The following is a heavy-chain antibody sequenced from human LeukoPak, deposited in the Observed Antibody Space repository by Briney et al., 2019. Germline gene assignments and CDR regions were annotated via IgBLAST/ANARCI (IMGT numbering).Heavy chain of an antibody. J-gene: IGHJ5*02. V-gene: IGHV3-30*14. CDR2: ISYDGSNK. CDR3: ARARYCTNGVCYSWFDP. Sequence: GGSLRLSCAASGFTFSSYAIHWVRQAPGKGLEWVAVISYDGSNKYYADSVKGRFTISRDNSKNTLYLQMNSLRAEDTAVYYCARARYCTNGVCYSWFDPWGQGTLVTVSS. D-gene: IGHD2-8*01. CDR1: GFTFSSYA.